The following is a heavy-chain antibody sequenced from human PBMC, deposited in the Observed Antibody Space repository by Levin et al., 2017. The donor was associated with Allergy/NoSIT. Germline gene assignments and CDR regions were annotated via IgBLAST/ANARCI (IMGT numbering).Heavy chain of an antibody. CDR3: AREGGGYCSGGSCYPNWFDP. Sequence: SETLSLTCAISGDSVSSNSAAWNWIRQSPSRGLEWLGRTYYRSKWYNDYAVSVKSRITINPDTSKNQFSLQLNSVTPEDTAVYYCAREGGGYCSGGSCYPNWFDPWGQGTLVTVSS. J-gene: IGHJ5*02. CDR1: GDSVSSNSAA. D-gene: IGHD2-15*01. V-gene: IGHV6-1*01. CDR2: TYYRSKWYN.